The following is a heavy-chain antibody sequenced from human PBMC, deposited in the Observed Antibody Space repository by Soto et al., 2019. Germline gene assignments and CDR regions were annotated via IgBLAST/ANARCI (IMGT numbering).Heavy chain of an antibody. CDR3: GRECSSGRRDRSDC. Sequence: GGSLRLSCAASGFTFSNHGMHGVRQAPGKGLGWITVIRYDGPNRFYADSVKGGFTISRDISEISWFVQLSSGSAGGTACYSWGRECSSGRRDRSDCWGQGTLVTVSS. CDR1: GFTFSNHG. D-gene: IGHD6-19*01. J-gene: IGHJ4*02. CDR2: IRYDGPNR. V-gene: IGHV3-33*08.